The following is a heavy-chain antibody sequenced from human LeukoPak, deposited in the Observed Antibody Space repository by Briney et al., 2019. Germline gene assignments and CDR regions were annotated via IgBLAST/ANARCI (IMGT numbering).Heavy chain of an antibody. Sequence: SETLSLTCTVSGGSVTSYYWSWIRQPPGKGLEWIGYIYYSGSTNYNPSLKSRVTISVDTSKNQFSLKLNSVTAADTAFYYCARSYGYSSSWYGSDWFDPWGQGTLVTVSS. CDR3: ARSYGYSSSWYGSDWFDP. J-gene: IGHJ5*02. CDR1: GGSVTSYY. D-gene: IGHD6-13*01. CDR2: IYYSGST. V-gene: IGHV4-59*08.